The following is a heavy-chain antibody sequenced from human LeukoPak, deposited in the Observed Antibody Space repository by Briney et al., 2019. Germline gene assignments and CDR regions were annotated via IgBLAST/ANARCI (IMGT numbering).Heavy chain of an antibody. V-gene: IGHV4-30-2*01. D-gene: IGHD6-13*01. CDR2: IYHSGST. J-gene: IGHJ3*02. Sequence: PSETLSLTCAVSGGSISSGGYSWSWIRQPPGKGLEWIGYIYHSGSTYYNPSLKSRVTISVDRSKNQFSLKLSSVTAADTAVYYCAREAGRGIAAAGTIDIWGQGTMVTVSS. CDR3: AREAGRGIAAAGTIDI. CDR1: GGSISSGGYS.